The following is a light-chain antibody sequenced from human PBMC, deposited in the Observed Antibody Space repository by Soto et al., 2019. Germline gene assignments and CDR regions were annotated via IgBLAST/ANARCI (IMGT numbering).Light chain of an antibody. J-gene: IGKJ4*01. CDR2: GTS. CDR3: QQYGGSTRF. Sequence: EIVLTQSPVTLSVSPGERATLSCRASQSLSSNSLAWYQQKPGQAPRLLIFGTSRRATAIPDRFSGSGSGTAFPLTSRRLEPEDCAVYYCQQYGGSTRFFGGGTKVEIK. CDR1: QSLSSNS. V-gene: IGKV3-20*01.